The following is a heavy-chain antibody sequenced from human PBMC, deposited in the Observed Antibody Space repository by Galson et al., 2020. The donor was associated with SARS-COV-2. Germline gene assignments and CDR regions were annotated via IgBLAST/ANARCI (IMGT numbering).Heavy chain of an antibody. V-gene: IGHV3-48*03. J-gene: IGHJ4*02. CDR3: VRRIRRQFDF. Sequence: GGSLRLSCAASGFLFSNYEMNWVRQTPDKGLEWISTISPSGDHIWSPDSVKGRFTIARDNARNLVFLQMSSLRAEDTALYYCVRRIRRQFDFWGQGTLVTVSS. CDR1: GFLFSNYE. CDR2: ISPSGDHI.